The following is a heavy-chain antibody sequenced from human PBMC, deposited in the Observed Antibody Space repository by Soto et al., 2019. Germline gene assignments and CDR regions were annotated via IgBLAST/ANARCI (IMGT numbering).Heavy chain of an antibody. CDR1: GGSFSAFY. J-gene: IGHJ5*02. Sequence: PSEILSLTCAVSGGSFSAFYWSWIRQPPGKELEWVGEVTHSGTTDYNPSLKSRLTISVDTSKKHLSLKLSSVTAADTAVYYCAFARLAVARWGSWGQRTQVTVSS. D-gene: IGHD6-19*01. V-gene: IGHV4-34*01. CDR3: AFARLAVARWGS. CDR2: VTHSGTT.